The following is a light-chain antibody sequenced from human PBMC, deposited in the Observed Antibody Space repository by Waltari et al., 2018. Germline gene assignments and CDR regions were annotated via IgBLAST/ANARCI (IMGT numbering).Light chain of an antibody. CDR2: DVS. J-gene: IGLJ2*01. CDR3: CSYAGSYTFVV. Sequence: QSALTQPRSVSGSPGQSVTLSCPGTSRAVGGYTYLSWYQQHPGKAPKLMIYDVSKRPSGVPDRFSGSKSGNTASLTISGLQAEDEADYYCCSYAGSYTFVVFGGGTKLTVL. CDR1: SRAVGGYTY. V-gene: IGLV2-11*01.